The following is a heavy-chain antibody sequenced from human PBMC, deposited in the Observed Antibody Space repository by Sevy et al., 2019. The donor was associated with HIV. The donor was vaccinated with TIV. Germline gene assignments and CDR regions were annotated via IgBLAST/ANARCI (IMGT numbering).Heavy chain of an antibody. CDR3: ARAPQRGATLPYYGMDV. CDR2: IGTAGDT. Sequence: GGSLRLSCAASGFTFSSYDMHWVRQATGKGLEWGSAIGTAGDTYYPGSVKGRFTISRENAKNSLYLQMNSLRAGDTAVYYCARAPQRGATLPYYGMDVWGQGTTVTVSS. J-gene: IGHJ6*02. CDR1: GFTFSSYD. D-gene: IGHD1-26*01. V-gene: IGHV3-13*01.